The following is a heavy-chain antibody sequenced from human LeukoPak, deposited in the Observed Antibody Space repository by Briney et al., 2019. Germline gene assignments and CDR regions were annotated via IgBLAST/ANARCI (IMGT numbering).Heavy chain of an antibody. J-gene: IGHJ4*02. Sequence: GGSLRLSCAASGFTFSSYGMHWVRQAPGKGLEWVAVKSYDGSNKYYADSVKGRFTISRDNSKNTLYLQMNSLRAEDTAVYYCAKSSGSYSYYFDYWGQGTLVTVSS. D-gene: IGHD1-26*01. CDR2: KSYDGSNK. CDR3: AKSSGSYSYYFDY. CDR1: GFTFSSYG. V-gene: IGHV3-30*18.